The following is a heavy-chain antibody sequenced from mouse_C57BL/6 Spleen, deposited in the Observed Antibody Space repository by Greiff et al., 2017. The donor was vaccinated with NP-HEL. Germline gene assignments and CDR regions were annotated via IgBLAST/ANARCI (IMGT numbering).Heavy chain of an antibody. CDR1: GYTFTDYY. CDR2: IYPGSGNT. D-gene: IGHD2-5*01. Sequence: QVQLKESGAELVRPGASVKLSCKASGYTFTDYYINWVKQRPGQGLEWIARIYPGSGNTYYNEKFKGKATLTAEKSSSTAYMQLSSLTSEDSAVYFCARAYPYSNLPMDYWGQGTSVTVSS. V-gene: IGHV1-76*01. CDR3: ARAYPYSNLPMDY. J-gene: IGHJ4*01.